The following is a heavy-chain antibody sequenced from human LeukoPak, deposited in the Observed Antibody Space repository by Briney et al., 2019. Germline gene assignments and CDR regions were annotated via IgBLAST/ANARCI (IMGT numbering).Heavy chain of an antibody. Sequence: SESLSLTCAVYGGSFSGYYWSWIRQPAGKGLEWIGEINHSGSTNYNPSLKSRVTISVDTSKNQFSLKLSSVTAADTAVYYCARGTYSSSWYMAYYFDYWGQGTLVTVSS. CDR2: INHSGST. J-gene: IGHJ4*02. D-gene: IGHD6-13*01. CDR3: ARGTYSSSWYMAYYFDY. V-gene: IGHV4-34*01. CDR1: GGSFSGYY.